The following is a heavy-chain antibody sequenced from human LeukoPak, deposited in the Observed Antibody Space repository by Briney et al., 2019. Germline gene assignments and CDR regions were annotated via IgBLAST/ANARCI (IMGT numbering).Heavy chain of an antibody. CDR3: AKDLGEYCSGGSCYFPAY. Sequence: GGSLRLSCAASGFTFSSYAMSWVRQAPGKGLEWVSAISGSGGSTYYADSVEGRFTISRDNSKNTLYLQMNSLRAEDTAVYYCAKDLGEYCSGGSCYFPAYWGQGTLVTVSS. CDR2: ISGSGGST. J-gene: IGHJ4*02. V-gene: IGHV3-23*01. CDR1: GFTFSSYA. D-gene: IGHD2-15*01.